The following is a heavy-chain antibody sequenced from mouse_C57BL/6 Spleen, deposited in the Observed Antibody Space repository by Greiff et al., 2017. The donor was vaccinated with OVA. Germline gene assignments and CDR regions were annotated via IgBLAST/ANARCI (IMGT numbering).Heavy chain of an antibody. CDR2: IYPRDGST. CDR3: ARYYYGSSYNYAMDY. Sequence: VHLVESGPELVKPGASVKLSCKASGYTFTSYDINWVKQRPGQGLEWIGWIYPRDGSTKYNEKFKGKATLTVDTSSSTAYMELHSLTSEDSAVYFCARYYYGSSYNYAMDYWGQGTSVTVSS. D-gene: IGHD1-1*01. CDR1: GYTFTSYD. V-gene: IGHV1-85*01. J-gene: IGHJ4*01.